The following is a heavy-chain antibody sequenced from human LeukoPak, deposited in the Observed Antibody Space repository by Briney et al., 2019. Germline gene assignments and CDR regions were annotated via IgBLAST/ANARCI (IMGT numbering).Heavy chain of an antibody. J-gene: IGHJ4*02. CDR1: GFTFSSYA. CDR3: AKDQGDSSGYYRGPAFDY. V-gene: IGHV3-23*01. Sequence: PGGSLRLSCAASGFTFSSYAMSWVRQAPGKGLEWVSTINGRGGSTYYADSVKGRFTISRDNSMNTLYLQMNSLRAEDTAVYYCAKDQGDSSGYYRGPAFDYWGQGTLVVTVSS. CDR2: INGRGGST. D-gene: IGHD3-22*01.